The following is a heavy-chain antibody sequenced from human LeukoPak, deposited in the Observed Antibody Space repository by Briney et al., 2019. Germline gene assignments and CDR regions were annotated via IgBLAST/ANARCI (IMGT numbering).Heavy chain of an antibody. CDR3: AKDKAYCSGGSCYYAFDI. Sequence: GGSLRLSWAASGFTFDDYAMHWVRQAPGKGLEWVSGISWNSGSIGYADSVKGRFTISRDNAKNSLHLQMNSLRAEDTALYYCAKDKAYCSGGSCYYAFDIWGQGTMVTVSS. CDR2: ISWNSGSI. J-gene: IGHJ3*02. CDR1: GFTFDDYA. V-gene: IGHV3-9*01. D-gene: IGHD2-15*01.